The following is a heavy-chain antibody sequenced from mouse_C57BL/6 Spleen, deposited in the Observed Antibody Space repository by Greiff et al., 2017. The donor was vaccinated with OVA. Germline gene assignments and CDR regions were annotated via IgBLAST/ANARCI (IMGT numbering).Heavy chain of an antibody. D-gene: IGHD4-1*01. V-gene: IGHV5-12*01. CDR3: ARQTGTESAMDY. J-gene: IGHJ4*01. Sequence: EVKLVESGGGLVQPGGSLKLSCAASGFTFSDYYMYWVRQTPEKRLEWVAYISNGGGSTYYPDTVKGRFIISRDNAKNTLYLQMSRLKSEDTARYYCARQTGTESAMDYWGQGTSVTVSS. CDR2: ISNGGGST. CDR1: GFTFSDYY.